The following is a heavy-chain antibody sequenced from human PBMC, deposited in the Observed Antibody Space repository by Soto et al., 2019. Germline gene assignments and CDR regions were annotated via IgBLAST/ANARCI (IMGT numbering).Heavy chain of an antibody. CDR3: ARDSSYSSSWYWYYYGMDV. J-gene: IGHJ6*02. Sequence: LRLSCAASGFTFSSYEMNWVRQAPGKGLEWVSYISSSGSTIYYADSVKGRFTISRDNAKNSLYLQMNSLRAEDTAVYYCARDSSYSSSWYWYYYGMDVWGQGTTVTVSS. V-gene: IGHV3-48*03. CDR1: GFTFSSYE. CDR2: ISSSGSTI. D-gene: IGHD6-13*01.